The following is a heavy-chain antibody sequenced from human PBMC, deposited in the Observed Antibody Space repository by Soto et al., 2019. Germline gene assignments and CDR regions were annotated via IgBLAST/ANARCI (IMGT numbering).Heavy chain of an antibody. Sequence: SGPTLVNPTQTLTLTCTFSGFSLSTSGMRVSWIRQPPGKALEWLARIDWDDDKFYSTSLKTRLTISKDTSKNQVVLTMTNMDPVDTAKYYCERISPLSYGMDVWGQGTTVTVSS. CDR3: ERISPLSYGMDV. V-gene: IGHV2-70*04. D-gene: IGHD3-16*02. J-gene: IGHJ6*02. CDR2: IDWDDDK. CDR1: GFSLSTSGMR.